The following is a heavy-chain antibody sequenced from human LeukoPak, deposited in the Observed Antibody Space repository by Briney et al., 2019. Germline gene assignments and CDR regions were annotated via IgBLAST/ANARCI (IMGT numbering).Heavy chain of an antibody. CDR1: GFSLRGYV. CDR2: ISYDGRDQ. J-gene: IGHJ4*02. V-gene: IGHV3-30-3*01. Sequence: GRSLRLSCVASGFSLRGYVMHWVRQAPGKGGLEWVTMISYDGRDQYYADSVKGRFTISRDDSKNTLFLQMNSLRVEDTAMYHCARIGLGVSFGSGFDYWGQGTLVTVTS. CDR3: ARIGLGVSFGSGFDY. D-gene: IGHD3-10*01.